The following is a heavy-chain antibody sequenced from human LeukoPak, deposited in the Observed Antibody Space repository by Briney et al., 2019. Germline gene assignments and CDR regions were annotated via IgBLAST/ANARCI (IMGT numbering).Heavy chain of an antibody. J-gene: IGHJ4*02. Sequence: SATLSLTCTVSGGSISSGIYYWGWLRPPPGKGLEWSGSIYYSGNAYYNPSLKRRVTISVDTSKNQLSLKLNSVTAADTAVYYCARHVRQQLPPKAFDYWGQGTLVTVSS. CDR2: IYYSGNA. D-gene: IGHD6-13*01. CDR1: GGSISSGIYY. CDR3: ARHVRQQLPPKAFDY. V-gene: IGHV4-39*01.